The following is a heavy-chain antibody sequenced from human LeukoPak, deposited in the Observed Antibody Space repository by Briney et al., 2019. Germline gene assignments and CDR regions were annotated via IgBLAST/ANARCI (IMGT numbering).Heavy chain of an antibody. D-gene: IGHD5-12*01. CDR1: GASISSGAYY. CDR2: IYYTGHT. V-gene: IGHV4-31*03. J-gene: IGHJ6*03. CDR3: AGEGRGYGFMDV. Sequence: PSETLSLTCTVSGASISSGAYYWTWIRQHLEKGLEWIGYIYYTGHTYYNPSLQSRLTMSVDASKNQFSLKISSVTAADTAVYYCAGEGRGYGFMDVWGEGTTVSVSS.